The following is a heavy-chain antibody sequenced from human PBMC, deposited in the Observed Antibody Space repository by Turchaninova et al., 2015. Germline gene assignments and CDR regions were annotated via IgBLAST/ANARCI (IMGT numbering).Heavy chain of an antibody. V-gene: IGHV1-2*05. CDR3: ARASSGWADY. CDR1: GYTFTGHY. J-gene: IGHJ4*02. D-gene: IGHD6-19*01. Sequence: QVQLVQSGAEVKKPGASVTGSCKASGYTFTGHYMHWVRQAHGQGLEWMGRINPNSGGTNYAQKFQGRVTMTRDTSISTAYMELSRLRSDDTVVYYCARASSGWADYWGQGTLVTVSS. CDR2: INPNSGGT.